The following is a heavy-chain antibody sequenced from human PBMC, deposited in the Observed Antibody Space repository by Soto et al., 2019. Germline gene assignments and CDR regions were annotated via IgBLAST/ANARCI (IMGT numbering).Heavy chain of an antibody. Sequence: VPLLESGGGLVQPGGSLRLSCAASGFTFSSYGMSWVRQAPGKGLEWVSSVSGSRDRTYYTDSVKGRFTISRDNSMNTLYLQMNSLRAEDTAVFYCAKGAVADRQYFYGMDVWGQGTTVTVSS. CDR3: AKGAVADRQYFYGMDV. D-gene: IGHD6-19*01. J-gene: IGHJ6*02. CDR1: GFTFSSYG. V-gene: IGHV3-23*01. CDR2: VSGSRDRT.